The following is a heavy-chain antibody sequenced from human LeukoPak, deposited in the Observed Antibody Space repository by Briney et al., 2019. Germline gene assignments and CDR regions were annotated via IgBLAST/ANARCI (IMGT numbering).Heavy chain of an antibody. J-gene: IGHJ4*02. CDR3: AKANHDSSGFSFDY. Sequence: GRSLRLSCAASGFTFSNYGVHWVRHAPGKGLDWVAVISHDGNNEYYADSVKGRFTISRDNSKNTLYLQMNGLRAEDTAMYYCAKANHDSSGFSFDYWGQGTLVTVSS. CDR2: ISHDGNNE. D-gene: IGHD3-22*01. CDR1: GFTFSNYG. V-gene: IGHV3-30*18.